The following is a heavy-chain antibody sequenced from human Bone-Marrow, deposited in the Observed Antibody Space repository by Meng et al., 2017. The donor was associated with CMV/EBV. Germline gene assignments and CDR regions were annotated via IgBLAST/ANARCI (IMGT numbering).Heavy chain of an antibody. D-gene: IGHD3-10*01. CDR3: SRGPSGTYTAGNTVYFYPMDV. J-gene: IGHJ6*02. CDR2: SRNKANTYTT. Sequence: GESLKISCEASGFAFSDHYMEWVRQAPGKGLEWIGRSRNKANTYTTVYAASVEGRFTISRDESKNSMYLQMNSLKAEDTAVYYCSRGPSGTYTAGNTVYFYPMDVWGQGTTVTVSS. V-gene: IGHV3-72*01. CDR1: GFAFSDHY.